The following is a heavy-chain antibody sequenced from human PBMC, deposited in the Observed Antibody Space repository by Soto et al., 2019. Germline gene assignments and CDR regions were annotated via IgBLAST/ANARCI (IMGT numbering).Heavy chain of an antibody. CDR2: ISGSGGST. D-gene: IGHD3-3*01. J-gene: IGHJ6*03. Sequence: PGGSLRLSCAASGFTFSSYAMSWVRQAPGKGLEWVSAISGSGGSTYYADSVKGRFTISRDNSKNTLYLQMNSLRAEDTAVYYCAKDAKYYDFWSGSTPEYYYYMDVWGKGTTVTVSS. CDR3: AKDAKYYDFWSGSTPEYYYYMDV. V-gene: IGHV3-23*01. CDR1: GFTFSSYA.